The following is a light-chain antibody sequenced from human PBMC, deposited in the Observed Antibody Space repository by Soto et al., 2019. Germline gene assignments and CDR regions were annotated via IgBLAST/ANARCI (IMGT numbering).Light chain of an antibody. CDR2: NAS. J-gene: IGKJ5*01. Sequence: VLTQSPATLSLSPGERAILSCRASQSVSTFLAWFQQKPGQPPRLLIYNASNRTTGIPARFSGSGSGTDFTLTISSLEPEDFAVYYCQQRGDWPPITFGQGTRLEIK. CDR3: QQRGDWPPIT. CDR1: QSVSTF. V-gene: IGKV3-11*01.